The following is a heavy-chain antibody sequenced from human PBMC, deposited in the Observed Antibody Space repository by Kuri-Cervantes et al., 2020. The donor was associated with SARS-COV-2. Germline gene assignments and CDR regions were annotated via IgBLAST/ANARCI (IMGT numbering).Heavy chain of an antibody. V-gene: IGHV1-69*06. Sequence: SVKVSCKASGGTFSSYTISWVRQAPGQGLEWMGGIIPIFGTANYAQKFQGRVTITADKSTSTAYMELSSLRSEDTAVYYCARSPVGGNSVDHFDYWGQGTLVTVSS. D-gene: IGHD4-23*01. CDR2: IIPIFGTA. CDR1: GGTFSSYT. CDR3: ARSPVGGNSVDHFDY. J-gene: IGHJ4*02.